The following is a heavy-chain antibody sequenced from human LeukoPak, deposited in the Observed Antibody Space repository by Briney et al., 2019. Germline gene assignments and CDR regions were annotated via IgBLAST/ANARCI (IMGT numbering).Heavy chain of an antibody. CDR1: GFTLSSYW. V-gene: IGHV3-74*01. J-gene: IGHJ4*02. CDR3: AKEVEWELPSFNYFDY. D-gene: IGHD1-26*01. CDR2: INSDGSIT. Sequence: PPGGSLRLSCAASGFTLSSYWMYWVRQAPGKGLMWVSRINSDGSITNYADSVKGRFTISRDNAKNTLYLQMNSLRAEDTAVYYCAKEVEWELPSFNYFDYWGQGTLVTVSS.